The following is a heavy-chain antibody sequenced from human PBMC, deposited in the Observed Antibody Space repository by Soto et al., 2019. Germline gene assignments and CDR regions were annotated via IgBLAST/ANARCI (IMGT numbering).Heavy chain of an antibody. D-gene: IGHD1-1*01. CDR2: ISAYNGNT. V-gene: IGHV1-18*01. CDR3: ASRYNWNDSEYYFDY. CDR1: GYTFTSYG. Sequence: ASVKVSCKASGYTFTSYGISWVRQAPGQGLEWMGWISAYNGNTNYAQKLQGRVTMTTDTSTSTAYMELRSLRSDDTAVYYCASRYNWNDSEYYFDYWGQGTLVTVSS. J-gene: IGHJ4*02.